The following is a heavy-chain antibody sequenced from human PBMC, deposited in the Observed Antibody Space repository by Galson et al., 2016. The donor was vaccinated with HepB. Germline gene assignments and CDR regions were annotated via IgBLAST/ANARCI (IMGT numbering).Heavy chain of an antibody. Sequence: PALVKPTQTLTLTCTFSGFSLTTSGVAVGWIRQPPGKALEWLALIYWDDDKRYSPSLKSRLNITKDTSKNQVVLTMTNMDPVDTATYFCARMGSGNYLFDYWGQGILVTVSS. CDR3: ARMGSGNYLFDY. D-gene: IGHD1-26*01. CDR1: GFSLTTSGVA. J-gene: IGHJ4*02. CDR2: IYWDDDK. V-gene: IGHV2-5*02.